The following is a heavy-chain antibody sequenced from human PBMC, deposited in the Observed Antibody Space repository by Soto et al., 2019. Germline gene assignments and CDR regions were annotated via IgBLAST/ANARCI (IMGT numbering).Heavy chain of an antibody. CDR2: IYYSGST. J-gene: IGHJ4*02. Sequence: SETLSLTCSVSGGSVGSTSHYWVWIRQPPGKGLEWIGNIYYSGSTYYNPSLKSRVTISVDTSKNQFSLKLYSVAAADTAVYYCARHKDPSNWYLLPDYWGQGTLVTVSS. CDR1: GGSVGSTSHY. V-gene: IGHV4-39*01. CDR3: ARHKDPSNWYLLPDY. D-gene: IGHD6-13*01.